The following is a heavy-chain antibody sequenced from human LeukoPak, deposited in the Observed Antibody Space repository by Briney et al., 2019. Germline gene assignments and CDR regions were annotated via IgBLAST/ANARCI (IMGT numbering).Heavy chain of an antibody. CDR1: GGTFSSYA. CDR3: AREPHLVVVAIYAFDI. J-gene: IGHJ3*02. CDR2: IIPILGIA. Sequence: GASVKVSCKASGGTFSSYAISWVRQAPGQGLEWMGKIIPILGIANYAQKFQGRVTITADKSTSTAYMELSSLRSEDTAVYYCAREPHLVVVAIYAFDIWGQGTWVTVSS. V-gene: IGHV1-69*04. D-gene: IGHD2-15*01.